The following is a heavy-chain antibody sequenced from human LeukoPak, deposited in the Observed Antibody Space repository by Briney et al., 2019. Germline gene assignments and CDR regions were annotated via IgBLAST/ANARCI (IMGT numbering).Heavy chain of an antibody. V-gene: IGHV3-21*01. D-gene: IGHD4-11*01. Sequence: PGGSLRLSCAASGFTFSNFGINWVRQAPGKGLEWVSSISSTSTYIHYADSVKGRFTISRDNSKNTLYLQMDSLRAEDTAVYYCARELPPVMKYYFDYWGQGTLVTVSS. J-gene: IGHJ4*02. CDR3: ARELPPVMKYYFDY. CDR2: ISSTSTYI. CDR1: GFTFSNFG.